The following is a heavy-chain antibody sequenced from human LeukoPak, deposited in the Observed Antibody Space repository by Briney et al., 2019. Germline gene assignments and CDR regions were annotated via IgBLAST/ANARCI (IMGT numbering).Heavy chain of an antibody. CDR1: GYTFTGYY. CDR3: ARASSSGYYYYFDY. J-gene: IGHJ4*02. CDR2: INPNSGGT. Sequence: GXSVKVSCKASGYTFTGYYMHWVRQAPGQGLEWMGWINPNSGGTNYAQKFQGRVTMTRDTSISTAYMELSRLRSDDTAVYYCARASSSGYYYYFDYWGQGTLVTVSS. V-gene: IGHV1-2*02. D-gene: IGHD3-22*01.